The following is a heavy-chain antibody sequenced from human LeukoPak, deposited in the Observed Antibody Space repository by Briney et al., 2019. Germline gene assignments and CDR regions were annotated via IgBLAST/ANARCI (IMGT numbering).Heavy chain of an antibody. CDR3: ASDWEAQAEENDY. V-gene: IGHV3-33*01. Sequence: ERCRRLACAVARFTFSSYGMHWVRQVPGEVRGWVGVIWYDASNKHYADSVKGRFTISRENSKNTMYLQMNSLNAEDTAVYYCASDWEAQAEENDYWGQGTLVTVSS. CDR2: IWYDASNK. CDR1: RFTFSSYG. J-gene: IGHJ4*02. D-gene: IGHD1-26*01.